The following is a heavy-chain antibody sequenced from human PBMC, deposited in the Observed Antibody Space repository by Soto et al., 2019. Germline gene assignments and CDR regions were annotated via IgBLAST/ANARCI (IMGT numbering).Heavy chain of an antibody. CDR3: ARDSGSGSYYDWFDP. CDR1: GYTFTSYG. J-gene: IGHJ5*02. D-gene: IGHD3-10*01. V-gene: IGHV1-18*01. CDR2: ISAYNGNT. Sequence: GSVKVSCKASGYTFTSYGISWVRQAPGQGLEWMGWISAYNGNTNYAQKLQGRATMTTDTSTSTAYMELRSLRSDDTAVYYCARDSGSGSYYDWFDPWGQGTLVTVSS.